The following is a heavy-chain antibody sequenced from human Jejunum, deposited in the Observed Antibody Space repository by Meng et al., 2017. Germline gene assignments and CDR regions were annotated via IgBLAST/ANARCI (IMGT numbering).Heavy chain of an antibody. D-gene: IGHD4-17*01. CDR3: ARSRVTTGLFDS. CDR1: GGSISSGAYC. Sequence: VRIQGPGPGLVPPSPIPSLTCSVSGGSISSGAYCWGWIRQRTGEGLEWLGDIYCSGCTNYNPSLKSRLFMSVDTSKNQFSLKLTSMTAADTAVYYCARSRVTTGLFDSWGRGTLVTVSS. CDR2: IYCSGCT. J-gene: IGHJ4*02. V-gene: IGHV4-31*04.